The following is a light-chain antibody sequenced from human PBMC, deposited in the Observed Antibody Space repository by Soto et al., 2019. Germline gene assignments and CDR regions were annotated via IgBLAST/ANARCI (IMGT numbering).Light chain of an antibody. J-gene: IGKJ1*01. CDR1: QSISIW. CDR3: QQYSTYTPRT. V-gene: IGKV1-5*03. Sequence: DIQMTQSPSTLSASVGVRVIITCRASQSISIWLAWYQQKPGKAPKILIYKASSLESGVPSRFSGSGSGTELTLTISSLQPDDFATYYCQQYSTYTPRTFGQGTKVDIK. CDR2: KAS.